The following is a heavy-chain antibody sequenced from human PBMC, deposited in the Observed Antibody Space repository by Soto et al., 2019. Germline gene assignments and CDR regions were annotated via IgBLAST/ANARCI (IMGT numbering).Heavy chain of an antibody. Sequence: EVQLLESGGGLVQPGGSLRLSCAASGFTFSSYAMSWVRQAPGKGLEWVSAISGSGGSTYYADSVKGRFTISRDNSKNTLYLQMNSLRAEDTAVYYCAKVDLYCSGGSCYSEYFDYWGQGTLVTVSS. CDR1: GFTFSSYA. V-gene: IGHV3-23*01. D-gene: IGHD2-15*01. CDR2: ISGSGGST. CDR3: AKVDLYCSGGSCYSEYFDY. J-gene: IGHJ4*02.